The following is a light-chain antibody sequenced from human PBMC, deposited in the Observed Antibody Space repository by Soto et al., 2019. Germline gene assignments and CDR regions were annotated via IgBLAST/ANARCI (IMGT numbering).Light chain of an antibody. Sequence: QSVLTQPASVSGSPGQSITISCTGTSSDVGGYNYVSWYQQHPGKAPKLMIYDVSNRPSGVSNRFSASQSSNTASLRISGLQAEDEGDYYCASYTSSSTLVFGSGTKVTVL. J-gene: IGLJ1*01. CDR2: DVS. V-gene: IGLV2-14*01. CDR3: ASYTSSSTLV. CDR1: SSDVGGYNY.